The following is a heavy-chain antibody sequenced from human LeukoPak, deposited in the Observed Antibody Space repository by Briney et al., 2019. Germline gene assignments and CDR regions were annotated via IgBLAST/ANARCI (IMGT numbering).Heavy chain of an antibody. CDR2: ISAHNGNR. V-gene: IGHV1-18*01. CDR3: ARGSLGSSWFYFDY. CDR1: GYTFTSYG. Sequence: GASVKVSCKAFGYTFTSYGINWVRQAPGQRLQWMVWISAHNGNRNYAQNLQGRVTVTADTSTSTAYMELRSLRSDDTAVYYCARGSLGSSWFYFDYWGQGTLVTVSS. D-gene: IGHD3-22*01. J-gene: IGHJ4*02.